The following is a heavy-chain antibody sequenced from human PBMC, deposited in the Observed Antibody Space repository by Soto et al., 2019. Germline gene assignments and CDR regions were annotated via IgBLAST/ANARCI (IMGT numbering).Heavy chain of an antibody. CDR1: GFTFSDYY. J-gene: IGHJ5*02. CDR3: ARDGRDYYDSSGYYFFDP. D-gene: IGHD3-22*01. V-gene: IGHV3-11*01. CDR2: ISSSGSTI. Sequence: GGSLRLSCAASGFTFSDYYMSWIRQAPGKGLEWVSYISSSGSTIYYADFVKGRFTISRDNAKNSLYLQMNSLRAEDTAVYYCARDGRDYYDSSGYYFFDPWGQGTLVTVSS.